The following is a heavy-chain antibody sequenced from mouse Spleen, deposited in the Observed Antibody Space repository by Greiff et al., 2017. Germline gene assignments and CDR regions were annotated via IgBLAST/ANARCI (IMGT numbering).Heavy chain of an antibody. CDR2: INSNGGST. D-gene: IGHD2-1*01. CDR3: ARVYGNYDYAMDY. Sequence: EVQVVESGGGLVQPGGSLKLSCAASGFTFSSYGMSWVRQTPDKRLELVATINSNGGSTYYPDSVKGRFTISRDNAKNTLYLQMSSLKSEDTAMYYCARVYGNYDYAMDYWGQGTSVTVSS. CDR1: GFTFSSYG. J-gene: IGHJ4*01. V-gene: IGHV5-6-3*01.